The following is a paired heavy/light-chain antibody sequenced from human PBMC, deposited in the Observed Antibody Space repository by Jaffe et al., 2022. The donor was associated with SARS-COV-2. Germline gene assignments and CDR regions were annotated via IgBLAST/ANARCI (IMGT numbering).Light chain of an antibody. CDR1: SSDIGRYNY. Sequence: QSALTQPASVSGSPGQSITISCTGTSSDIGRYNYVSWYQQSPGKAPQLMIYDVNSRPSGVSSRFSGSKSDNTASLTISGLQADDEADYYCSSYASSSTLVFGNGTKVTVL. CDR2: DVN. V-gene: IGLV2-14*01. CDR3: SSYASSSTLV. J-gene: IGLJ1*01.
Heavy chain of an antibody. J-gene: IGHJ5*02. V-gene: IGHV4-38-2*02. CDR1: GYTISDHYY. Sequence: QVQLQESGPGLVKPSETLSLTCTVSGYTISDHYYWGWVRQPPGEGLEWIGSIFHTGTTYYNPSLKSRVTISRDTSKNQFSLKLTSVTAADTAIFYCARGPNRNRGMYLNYFDPWGQGTLVTVSS. CDR3: ARGPNRNRGMYLNYFDP. CDR2: IFHTGTT. D-gene: IGHD1-7*01.